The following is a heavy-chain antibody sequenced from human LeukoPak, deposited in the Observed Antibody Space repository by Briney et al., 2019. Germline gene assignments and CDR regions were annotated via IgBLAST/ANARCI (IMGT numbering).Heavy chain of an antibody. J-gene: IGHJ4*02. V-gene: IGHV3-30*02. Sequence: AGGSLRLSCAASGFTFSSYGMHWVRQAPGKGLEWVAFIRYDGSNKYYADSVKGRFTISRDNSKNTLYLQMNSLRAEDTAVYYCAKDGFRLSYFDYWGQGTLVTVSS. D-gene: IGHD3-10*01. CDR2: IRYDGSNK. CDR1: GFTFSSYG. CDR3: AKDGFRLSYFDY.